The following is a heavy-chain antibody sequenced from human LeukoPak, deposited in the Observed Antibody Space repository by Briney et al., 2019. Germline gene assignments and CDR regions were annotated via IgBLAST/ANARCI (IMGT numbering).Heavy chain of an antibody. CDR2: INEEGSYK. CDR3: ARDATRGGDNDY. Sequence: GGALRLSCAASGFTFSSYAMSWVRQAPGRGREWVDNINEEGSYKFHAASVKGRLTISRDNAKNSLYLQRNSLRADDTAVYYCARDATRGGDNDYWGQGTRVIVSS. D-gene: IGHD2-21*02. J-gene: IGHJ4*02. CDR1: GFTFSSYA. V-gene: IGHV3-7*01.